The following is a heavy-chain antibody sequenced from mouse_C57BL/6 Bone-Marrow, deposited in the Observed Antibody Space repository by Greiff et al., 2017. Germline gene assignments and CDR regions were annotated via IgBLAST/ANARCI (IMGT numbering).Heavy chain of an antibody. J-gene: IGHJ3*01. CDR2: IDPENGDT. CDR3: TQTRGWFAY. V-gene: IGHV14-4*01. Sequence: VQLQQSGAELVRPGASVTLSCTASGFNIKDDYMHWVKQRPEQGLEWIGWIDPENGDTEYASKFQGKATITADTSSNTAYLQLSSLTSEDTAVYYCTQTRGWFAYWGQGTLVTVSA. CDR1: GFNIKDDY.